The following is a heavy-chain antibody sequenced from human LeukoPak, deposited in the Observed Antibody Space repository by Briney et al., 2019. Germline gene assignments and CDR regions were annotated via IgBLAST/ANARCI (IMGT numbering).Heavy chain of an antibody. V-gene: IGHV3-21*01. Sequence: GGSLRLSCAASGFTFSSYSMNWVRQAPGKGLEWVSSISSSSSYIYYADSVKGRFTISRDNAKNSLYLQMNSLRAEDTAVYYCAREQGIIAVAGVNGMDVWGQGTTVTVSS. J-gene: IGHJ6*02. CDR3: AREQGIIAVAGVNGMDV. CDR1: GFTFSSYS. D-gene: IGHD6-19*01. CDR2: ISSSSSYI.